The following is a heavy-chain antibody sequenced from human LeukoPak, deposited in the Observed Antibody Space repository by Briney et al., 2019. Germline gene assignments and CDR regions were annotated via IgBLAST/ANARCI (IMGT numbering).Heavy chain of an antibody. CDR2: ISGSGGST. CDR1: GFTFSSYA. CDR3: AISPGRTMIVVRDSHFDY. V-gene: IGHV3-23*01. Sequence: PGGSLRLSCAASGFTFSSYAMSWVRQAPGKGLEWVSAISGSGGSTYYADSVKGRFTISRDNSKNTLYLQMNSLRAEDTAVYYCAISPGRTMIVVRDSHFDYWGQGTLVTVSS. J-gene: IGHJ4*02. D-gene: IGHD3-22*01.